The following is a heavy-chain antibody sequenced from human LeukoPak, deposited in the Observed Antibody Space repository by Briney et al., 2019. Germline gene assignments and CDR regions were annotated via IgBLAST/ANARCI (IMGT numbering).Heavy chain of an antibody. J-gene: IGHJ4*02. CDR1: GFAFSNTG. CDR3: ARDAGGAWPFDY. Sequence: GGALRLSCAASGFAFSNTGMAWVRQAPGRGLEWVSTISPTAEGTHYADSVKGRLTISRDNSKNTLSLEMNSLRADDTATYYCARDAGGAWPFDYWGQGTRVIVSS. CDR2: ISPTAEGT. V-gene: IGHV3-23*01. D-gene: IGHD4-17*01.